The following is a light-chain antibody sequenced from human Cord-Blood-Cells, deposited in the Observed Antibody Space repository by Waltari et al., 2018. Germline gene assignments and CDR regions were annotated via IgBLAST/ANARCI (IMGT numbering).Light chain of an antibody. Sequence: SALTQPPSVSGSPVQSITIPCPGTRSALGGYNNVSWYQQHPGKAPKLMIYDVSNRPSGVSNRFSGSKSGNTASLTISGLQAEDEADYYCSSYTSSSTWVFGGGTKLTVL. J-gene: IGLJ3*02. CDR1: RSALGGYNN. CDR3: SSYTSSSTWV. CDR2: DVS. V-gene: IGLV2-14*03.